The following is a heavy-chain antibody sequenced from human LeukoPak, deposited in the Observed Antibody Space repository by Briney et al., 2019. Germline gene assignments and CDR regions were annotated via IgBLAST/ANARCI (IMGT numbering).Heavy chain of an antibody. J-gene: IGHJ6*03. CDR1: GGSISSGSYY. D-gene: IGHD1-14*01. CDR2: IYTSGST. CDR3: ARYKTGVYYYHYMDV. V-gene: IGHV4-61*02. Sequence: PSETLSPTCTVSGGSISSGSYYWSWIRQPAGKGLEWIGRIYTSGSTNYNPSLKSRATISVDTSKNQFSLKLSSVTAADTAVYYCARYKTGVYYYHYMDVWGKGITVTVSS.